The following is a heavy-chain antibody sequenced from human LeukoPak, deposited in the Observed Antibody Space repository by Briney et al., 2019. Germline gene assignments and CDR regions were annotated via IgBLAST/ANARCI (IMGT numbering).Heavy chain of an antibody. Sequence: SSVKVSCKASGGTFSSYAISWVRQAPGQGLEWMGGIIPIFGTANYAQKFQGRVTITADESTSTAYMELSNLRSEDTAVYYCARETVDLRGYFDYWGQGTLVTVSS. J-gene: IGHJ4*02. CDR3: ARETVDLRGYFDY. V-gene: IGHV1-69*01. CDR2: IIPIFGTA. D-gene: IGHD5-12*01. CDR1: GGTFSSYA.